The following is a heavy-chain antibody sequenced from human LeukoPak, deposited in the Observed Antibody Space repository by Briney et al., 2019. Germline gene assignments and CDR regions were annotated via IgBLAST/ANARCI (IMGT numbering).Heavy chain of an antibody. CDR2: IYDSRNT. CDR1: GGSISRYY. Sequence: SDTLSLPCTVSGGSISRYYWSWIPQPPRKALEWSGYIYDSRNTDSNPSLKSRVTISVDTSKNQFPPTLSSVTAADTAVYYCARRNPITPNYFDYWGQGTLVTVSS. J-gene: IGHJ4*02. CDR3: ARRNPITPNYFDY. D-gene: IGHD1-14*01. V-gene: IGHV4-59*08.